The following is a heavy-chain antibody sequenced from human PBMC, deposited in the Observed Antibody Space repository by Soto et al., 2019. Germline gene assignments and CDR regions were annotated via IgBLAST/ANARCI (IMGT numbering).Heavy chain of an antibody. V-gene: IGHV1-24*01. J-gene: IGHJ5*02. D-gene: IGHD2-8*01. CDR2: FDPEDGET. Sequence: GASVKVSCKVSGYTLTELSMHWVRQAPGKGLEWMGGFDPEDGETIYAQKFQGRVTMTEDTSTDTAYMELSSLRSEDTAVYYCATDSTAVLKKVNWFDPWGQGTRVTVSS. CDR3: ATDSTAVLKKVNWFDP. CDR1: GYTLTELS.